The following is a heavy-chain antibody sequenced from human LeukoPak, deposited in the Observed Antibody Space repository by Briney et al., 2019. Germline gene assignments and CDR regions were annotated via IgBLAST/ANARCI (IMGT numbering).Heavy chain of an antibody. Sequence: PGGSLRLSCAASGFTFSSYAMSWVRQAPGKGLEWVSAISGSGGSTYYADSVKGRFTISRDNSKNTLYLQMNSLRAEDTAVYYCARIYDFWSGYYRHYYMDVWGKGTTVTVSS. CDR2: ISGSGGST. D-gene: IGHD3-3*01. J-gene: IGHJ6*03. CDR1: GFTFSSYA. CDR3: ARIYDFWSGYYRHYYMDV. V-gene: IGHV3-23*01.